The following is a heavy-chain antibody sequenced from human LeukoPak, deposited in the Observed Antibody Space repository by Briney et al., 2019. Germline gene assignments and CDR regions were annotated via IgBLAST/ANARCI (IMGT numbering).Heavy chain of an antibody. CDR2: ISGSGAST. J-gene: IGHJ4*02. D-gene: IGHD6-19*01. Sequence: GGSQRLSCAASGFTFSSYAMTWVRQAPGKGLERVSAISGSGASTYYADSVKGRFTISRDNSKNTLYLQMNNLKAEDTAVYCCAKDSDPGGSGWYWGYYFDCWGQGALVTVSS. V-gene: IGHV3-23*01. CDR1: GFTFSSYA. CDR3: AKDSDPGGSGWYWGYYFDC.